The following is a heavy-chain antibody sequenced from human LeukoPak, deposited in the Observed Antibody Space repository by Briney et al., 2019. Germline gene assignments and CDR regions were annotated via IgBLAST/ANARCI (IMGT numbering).Heavy chain of an antibody. Sequence: GGSXXXSCXXSGFTFSSYGMHWVRQAPGKGLEGVAVISYDGSNKYYADSVKGRFTISRDNSKNTLYLQMNSLRAEDTAVYYCAKDSTVTAFDYWGQGTLVTVSS. J-gene: IGHJ4*02. CDR2: ISYDGSNK. D-gene: IGHD4-17*01. CDR1: GFTFSSYG. CDR3: AKDSTVTAFDY. V-gene: IGHV3-30*18.